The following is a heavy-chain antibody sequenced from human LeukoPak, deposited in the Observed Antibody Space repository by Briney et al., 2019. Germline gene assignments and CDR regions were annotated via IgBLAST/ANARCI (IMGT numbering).Heavy chain of an antibody. CDR2: IRYDGSNK. Sequence: GGSLRLSCAASGFTFSSYGMHWVRQAPGKGLEWVAFIRYDGSNKYYADSVKGRFTISRDNSKNTLYLQMNSLRAEDTAVYYCAKTIVVVPAASAFDIWGQGTMVTVSS. CDR1: GFTFSSYG. V-gene: IGHV3-30*02. CDR3: AKTIVVVPAASAFDI. D-gene: IGHD2-2*01. J-gene: IGHJ3*02.